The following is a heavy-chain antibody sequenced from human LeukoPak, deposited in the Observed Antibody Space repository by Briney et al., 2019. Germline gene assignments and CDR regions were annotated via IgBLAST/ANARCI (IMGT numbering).Heavy chain of an antibody. J-gene: IGHJ4*02. CDR1: GFTFSSYA. CDR2: ISGSGGST. CDR3: AKGAADSWIQLWLLAY. D-gene: IGHD5-18*01. V-gene: IGHV3-23*01. Sequence: GGSLRLSCAASGFTFSSYAMSWVRQAPGKGLEWVSAISGSGGSTYYADSVKGRFTISRDNSKNTLYLQMNSLRAEDTAVYYCAKGAADSWIQLWLLAYWGQGTLVTVSS.